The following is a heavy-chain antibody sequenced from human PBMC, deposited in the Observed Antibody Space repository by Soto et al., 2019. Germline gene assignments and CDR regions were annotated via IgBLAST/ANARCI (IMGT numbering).Heavy chain of an antibody. CDR2: IYYSGST. J-gene: IGHJ5*02. V-gene: IGHV4-39*01. CDR3: ARRNLAVAGIITWFDP. CDR1: GGSISSSSYY. Sequence: QLQLQESGPGLVKPSETLSLTCTVSGGSISSSSYYWGWIRQPPGKGLEWIGSIYYSGSTYYNPSLKSRVTISVDTSKNQFSLKPSSVTAADTAVYYCARRNLAVAGIITWFDPWGQGTLVTVSS. D-gene: IGHD6-19*01.